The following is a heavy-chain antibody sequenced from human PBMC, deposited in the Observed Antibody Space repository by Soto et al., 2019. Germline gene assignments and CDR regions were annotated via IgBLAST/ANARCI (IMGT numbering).Heavy chain of an antibody. CDR3: ARADYEILTGSYAMDV. D-gene: IGHD3-9*01. J-gene: IGHJ6*02. CDR2: VSTSGAT. V-gene: IGHV4-4*07. CDR1: DDFISSYY. Sequence: QVQLQESGPRLVKPSETLSLTCTVSDDFISSYYWNWIRQPAGKGLEGIGRVSTSGATNYNPSLESRVPMSVDTSKKQFSLKLTSVTAADTAVYFCARADYEILTGSYAMDVWGQGTTVTVSS.